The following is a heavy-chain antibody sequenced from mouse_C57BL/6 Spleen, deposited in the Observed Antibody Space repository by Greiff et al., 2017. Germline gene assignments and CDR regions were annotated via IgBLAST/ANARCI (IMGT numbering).Heavy chain of an antibody. CDR1: GFTFSDYG. V-gene: IGHV5-17*01. CDR3: AREDYDRGAWFAY. Sequence: EVQVVESGGGLVKPGGSLKLSCAASGFTFSDYGMHWVRQAPEKGLEWVAYISSGSSTIYYADTVKGRFTISRDNAKNTLFLQMTSLRSEDTAMYYCAREDYDRGAWFAYWGQGTLVTVSA. CDR2: ISSGSSTI. D-gene: IGHD2-4*01. J-gene: IGHJ3*01.